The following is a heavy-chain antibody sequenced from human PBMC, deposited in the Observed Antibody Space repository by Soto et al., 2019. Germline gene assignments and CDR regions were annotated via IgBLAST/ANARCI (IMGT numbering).Heavy chain of an antibody. D-gene: IGHD2-8*01. J-gene: IGHJ3*02. CDR3: SWVNRAPDAPPNTDI. Sequence: PSETLSLTCTVSGGSISSDDYYWSWIRHPPGKSLEWIGYIYYSGSTYYHPSLKSRVTISVDTSKIWFSLVLSSVTAADTAVYYCSWVNRAPDAPPNTDIGGQGTMVTVSS. CDR1: GGSISSDDYY. CDR2: IYYSGST. V-gene: IGHV4-30-4*01.